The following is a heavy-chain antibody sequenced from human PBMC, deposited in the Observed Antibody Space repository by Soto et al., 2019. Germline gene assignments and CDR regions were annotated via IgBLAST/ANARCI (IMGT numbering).Heavy chain of an antibody. D-gene: IGHD2-15*01. V-gene: IGHV1-18*01. J-gene: IGHJ6*02. CDR2: ISAYNGNT. Sequence: TSVKVSCKASGYTLTSYGISWVRQAPGQGLEWMGWISAYNGNTNYAQKLQGRVTMTTDTSTSTAYMELRSLRSDDTAVYYCARDCRGGSCYSHYYYYYGMDVWGQGTTVTVSS. CDR3: ARDCRGGSCYSHYYYYYGMDV. CDR1: GYTLTSYG.